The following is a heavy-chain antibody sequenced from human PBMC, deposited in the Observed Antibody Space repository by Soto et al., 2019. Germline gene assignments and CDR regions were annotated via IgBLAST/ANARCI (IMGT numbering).Heavy chain of an antibody. CDR3: AKGYSSSWYGEYYYYGMDV. CDR2: ISYDGSNK. D-gene: IGHD6-13*01. Sequence: GRAVSLTCAASGFAFRCYGVRLVDRAPGKGLGWGAVISYDGSNKYYADSVKGRFTISRDNSKNTLYLQMNSLRAEDTAVYYCAKGYSSSWYGEYYYYGMDVWGQGTTFTV. J-gene: IGHJ6*02. V-gene: IGHV3-30*18. CDR1: GFAFRCYG.